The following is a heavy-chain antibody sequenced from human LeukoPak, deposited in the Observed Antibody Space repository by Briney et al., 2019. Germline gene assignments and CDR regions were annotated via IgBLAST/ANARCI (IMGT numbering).Heavy chain of an antibody. Sequence: PSETLSLTCTVSGGSISSSSYYWGWIRQPPGKGLEWIGSIYYSGSTYYNPSLKSRVTISVDTSKNQFSLKLSSVTAADTAVYYCARGTVWGSGWTLRGDYYYMDVWGKGTTVTVSS. CDR2: IYYSGST. CDR1: GGSISSSSYY. J-gene: IGHJ6*03. CDR3: ARGTVWGSGWTLRGDYYYMDV. V-gene: IGHV4-39*07. D-gene: IGHD6-19*01.